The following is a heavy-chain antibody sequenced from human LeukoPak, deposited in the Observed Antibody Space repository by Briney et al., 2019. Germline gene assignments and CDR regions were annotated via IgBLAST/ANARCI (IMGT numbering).Heavy chain of an antibody. CDR1: GFTVSSNY. CDR2: IYGGGAT. J-gene: IGHJ4*02. V-gene: IGHV3-53*01. CDR3: VRSYSSGWFDY. D-gene: IGHD6-19*01. Sequence: PGGSLRLSCAASGFTVSSNYMSWVRQAPGKGLEWVSVIYGGGATYYADSVKGRFTISRDNSRNTLYLQMSSLRAEDTAVYYCVRSYSSGWFDYWGQGTLVTVSS.